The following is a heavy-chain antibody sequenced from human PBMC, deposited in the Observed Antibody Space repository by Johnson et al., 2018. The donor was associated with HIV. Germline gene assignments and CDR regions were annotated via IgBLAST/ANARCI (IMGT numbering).Heavy chain of an antibody. D-gene: IGHD1-1*01. CDR1: GFTFSDSY. CDR3: SRSVNAGRPFDI. V-gene: IGHV3-11*04. J-gene: IGHJ3*02. CDR2: ISSSDSAI. Sequence: QVQLVESGGGLVQPGGSLRLSCGASGFTFSDSYMNWIRQAPGKGLEWVSYISSSDSAIWYADSVKGRFTVSRDNAKNSLYLQMNSLRAEDTAVNYCSRSVNAGRPFDIWCQGTLVTVSS.